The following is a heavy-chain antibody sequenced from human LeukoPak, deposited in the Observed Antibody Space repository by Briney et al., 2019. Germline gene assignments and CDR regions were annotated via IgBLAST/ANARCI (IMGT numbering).Heavy chain of an antibody. Sequence: PGGSLRLSCAASGFTFSSYEMNWVRQAPGKGLEWVSYISSSGSTIYYADSVKGRFTISRDNAKNSLYLQMNSLRAEDKAVYYCARGGNALYYFDYWGQGTLVTVSS. CDR1: GFTFSSYE. CDR3: ARGGNALYYFDY. D-gene: IGHD4-23*01. CDR2: ISSSGSTI. V-gene: IGHV3-48*03. J-gene: IGHJ4*02.